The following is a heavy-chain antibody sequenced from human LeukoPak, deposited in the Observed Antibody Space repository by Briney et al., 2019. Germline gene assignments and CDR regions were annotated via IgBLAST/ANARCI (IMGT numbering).Heavy chain of an antibody. CDR1: GGTFSSDT. CDR3: AKGEGGDSGWYGDY. CDR2: ISYDGIDK. J-gene: IGHJ4*02. D-gene: IGHD6-19*01. V-gene: IGHV3-30*04. Sequence: SCKSSGGTFSSDTITWVRQAPGKGLEWVAVISYDGIDKYYADSVKGRFTISRDNSKNTLFLQMNSLRAEDTAMYYCAKGEGGDSGWYGDYWGQGTLVTVSS.